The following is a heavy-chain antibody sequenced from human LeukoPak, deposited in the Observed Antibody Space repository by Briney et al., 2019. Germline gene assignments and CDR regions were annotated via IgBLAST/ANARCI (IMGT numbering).Heavy chain of an antibody. CDR2: IYHSGST. CDR3: ARGGNITMIVVVIGNPDFDY. CDR1: GYSISSGYY. Sequence: SETLSLTCTVSGYSISSGYYWGWIRQPPGKGLEWIGSIYHSGSTYYNPSLKSRVTISVDTSKNQFSLRLSSVTAADTAVYYCARGGNITMIVVVIGNPDFDYWGQGTLVTVSS. D-gene: IGHD3-22*01. J-gene: IGHJ4*02. V-gene: IGHV4-38-2*02.